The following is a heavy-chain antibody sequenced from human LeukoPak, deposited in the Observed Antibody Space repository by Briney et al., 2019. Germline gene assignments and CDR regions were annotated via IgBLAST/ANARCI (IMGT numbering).Heavy chain of an antibody. CDR3: ARVDEVGALDYYYYTDV. V-gene: IGHV3-11*04. CDR1: GFTFSDYY. D-gene: IGHD1-26*01. CDR2: ISSSGSTI. J-gene: IGHJ6*03. Sequence: AGGSLRLSCAASGFTFSDYYMSWIRQAPGKGLEWVSYISSSGSTIYYADSVKGRFTISRDNAKNSLYLQMNSLRAEDTAVYYCARVDEVGALDYYYYTDVWGKGTTVTVSS.